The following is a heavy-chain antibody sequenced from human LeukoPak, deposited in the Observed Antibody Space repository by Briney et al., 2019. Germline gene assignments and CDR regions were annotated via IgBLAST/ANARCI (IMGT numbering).Heavy chain of an antibody. CDR3: ARQTGSGLFILP. CDR2: ISDDGSKI. Sequence: GGSLRLSCAASGSTFSTDAMHWVRQAPGKGLEWVAVISDDGSKIYYADSVKGRFTISRDNSKNTLYLQINSLRHDDTAVYYCARQTGSGLFILPGGQGTLVTVSS. CDR1: GSTFSTDA. J-gene: IGHJ4*02. V-gene: IGHV3-30*04. D-gene: IGHD3/OR15-3a*01.